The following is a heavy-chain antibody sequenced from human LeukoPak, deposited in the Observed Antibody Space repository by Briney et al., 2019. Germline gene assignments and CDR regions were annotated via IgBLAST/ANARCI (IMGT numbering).Heavy chain of an antibody. CDR3: ARREGANWFDP. CDR2: IFYSGST. V-gene: IGHV4-39*01. Sequence: SQTLSLTCTVSGGSISSSSYYWGWIRQPPGKGLEWIGNIFYSGSTYYNSSLKSRFTISVDTSKNQFSLKLSSVTATDTSVYYCARREGANWFDPWGQGTLVTVSS. J-gene: IGHJ5*02. D-gene: IGHD3-16*01. CDR1: GGSISSSSYY.